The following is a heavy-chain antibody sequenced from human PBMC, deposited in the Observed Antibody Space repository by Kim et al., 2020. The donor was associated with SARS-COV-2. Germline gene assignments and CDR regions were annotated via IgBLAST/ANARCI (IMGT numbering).Heavy chain of an antibody. CDR1: GYSFSNYW. CDR2: IYPGDSDT. Sequence: GASLKISCQASGYSFSNYWIGWVRQMPGKGLEWMGLIYPGDSDTRYSPSFQGQVTISADKSISTAFLQWSRLEASDTAMYYCARHGGTGSYYFGMEVWGQGTTVTVSS. CDR3: ARHGGTGSYYFGMEV. V-gene: IGHV5-51*01. D-gene: IGHD3-16*01. J-gene: IGHJ6*02.